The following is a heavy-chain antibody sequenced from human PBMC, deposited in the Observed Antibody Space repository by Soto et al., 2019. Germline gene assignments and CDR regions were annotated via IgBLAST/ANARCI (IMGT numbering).Heavy chain of an antibody. CDR2: IIPIFGTA. J-gene: IGHJ4*02. CDR3: ARLNANYYDSSGYYYFDY. D-gene: IGHD3-22*01. Sequence: SVKVSCKASGGTFSSYAISWVRQAPGQGLEWMGGIIPIFGTANYAQKFQGRVTITADESTSTAYMELSSLRSEDTAVYYCARLNANYYDSSGYYYFDYWGQGTLVTVS. V-gene: IGHV1-69*13. CDR1: GGTFSSYA.